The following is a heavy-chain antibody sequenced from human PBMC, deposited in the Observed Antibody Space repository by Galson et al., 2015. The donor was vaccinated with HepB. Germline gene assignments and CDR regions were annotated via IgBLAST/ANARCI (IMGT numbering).Heavy chain of an antibody. V-gene: IGHV3-23*01. CDR3: AKGLRVATIKSGFDI. J-gene: IGHJ3*02. Sequence: SLRLSCAASGFTFSSYAMSWVRQAPGKGLEWVSGISDSGSSTYHADSVKGRFTISRDNSKNTLYLQMYSLRAEDTAVYYCAKGLRVATIKSGFDIWGQGTMVTVSS. D-gene: IGHD5-12*01. CDR2: ISDSGSST. CDR1: GFTFSSYA.